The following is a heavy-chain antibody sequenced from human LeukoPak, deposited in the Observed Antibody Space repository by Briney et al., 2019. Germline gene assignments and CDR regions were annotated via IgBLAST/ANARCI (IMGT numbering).Heavy chain of an antibody. CDR2: INPNSGGT. D-gene: IGHD6-19*01. CDR1: GYTFTGYY. Sequence: ASVKVSCKASGYTFTGYYMHWVRQAPGQGLEWMGWINPNSGGTNYAQKFQGRVTMTRDTSISTAYMELSRLRSDDTAVYYCARSGIAVAEDHFDYWGQGTLVTVSS. J-gene: IGHJ4*02. V-gene: IGHV1-2*02. CDR3: ARSGIAVAEDHFDY.